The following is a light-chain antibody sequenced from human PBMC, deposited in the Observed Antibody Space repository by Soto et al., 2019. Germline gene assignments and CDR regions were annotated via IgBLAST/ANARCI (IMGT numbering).Light chain of an antibody. Sequence: DIQMTQSPSAKSASVGDRVTITCRASQGISNYLAWFQQKPGKVPKRLIYAASSMQRRVPARFSGSGYGTEFTLTLICLQPEEFGTYYCLQHTSYPWTFGQGTKVEIK. V-gene: IGKV1-17*03. CDR1: QGISNY. CDR3: LQHTSYPWT. CDR2: AAS. J-gene: IGKJ1*01.